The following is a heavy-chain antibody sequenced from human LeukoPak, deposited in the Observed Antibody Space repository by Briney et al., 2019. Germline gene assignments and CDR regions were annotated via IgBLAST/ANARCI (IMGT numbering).Heavy chain of an antibody. CDR2: IWYDGSNI. D-gene: IGHD3-10*01. CDR1: GFMFSDYG. J-gene: IGHJ6*03. Sequence: GGSLRLSCAASGFMFSDYGMHWVRQAPGKGLEWVAAIWYDGSNIFYADSVKGRLNITRDNYKNALYVQMNSLRAEDTADYYCAKEGDRGEALYYYYMDVWGNGTTVTVSS. CDR3: AKEGDRGEALYYYYMDV. V-gene: IGHV3-33*06.